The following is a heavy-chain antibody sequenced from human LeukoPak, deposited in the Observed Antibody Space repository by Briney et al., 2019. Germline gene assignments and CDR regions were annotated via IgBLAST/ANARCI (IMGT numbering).Heavy chain of an antibody. Sequence: GASVKVPCKASGGTFSSYAISWVRQAPGQGLEWMGRIIPILGIANYAQKFQGRVTITADKSTSTAYMELSSLRSEDTAVYYCARRSRGGYSGYADYWGQGTLVTVSS. CDR3: ARRSRGGYSGYADY. J-gene: IGHJ4*02. CDR1: GGTFSSYA. V-gene: IGHV1-69*04. D-gene: IGHD5-12*01. CDR2: IIPILGIA.